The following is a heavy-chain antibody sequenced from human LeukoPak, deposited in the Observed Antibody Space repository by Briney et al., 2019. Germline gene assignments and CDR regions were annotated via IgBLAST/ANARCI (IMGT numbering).Heavy chain of an antibody. D-gene: IGHD1-26*01. Sequence: PSETLSLTCTVPGGSISSYCWSWIRQPPGKGLEWIGYIYYSGSTNYNPSLKSRVTISVDTSKNQFSLKLSSVTAADTAVYYCARDLGVGYFDYWGQGTLVTVSS. CDR2: IYYSGST. CDR1: GGSISSYC. J-gene: IGHJ4*02. V-gene: IGHV4-59*01. CDR3: ARDLGVGYFDY.